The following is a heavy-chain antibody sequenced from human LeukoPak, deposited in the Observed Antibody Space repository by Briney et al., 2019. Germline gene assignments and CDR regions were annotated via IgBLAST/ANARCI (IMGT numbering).Heavy chain of an antibody. CDR2: ISSTGGST. J-gene: IGHJ4*02. CDR1: GFTFSSDA. V-gene: IGHV3-23*01. D-gene: IGHD1-26*01. Sequence: PGGSLRLSCAASGFTFSSDAMRWVRQAPWKGLEWVSAISSTGGSTYYADSVRGRFIISRDSSKNTLYLQMNSLRVEDTAVYYCAKGGAQVGGQGTLVTVSS. CDR3: AKGGAQV.